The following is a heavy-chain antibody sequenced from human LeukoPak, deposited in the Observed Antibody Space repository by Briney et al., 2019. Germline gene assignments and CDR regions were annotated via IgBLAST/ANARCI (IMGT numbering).Heavy chain of an antibody. Sequence: PSETLSLTCAVYGGSFSDYYWSWIRQPPGKGLEWIGEINHSGSTTYNPSLKSRVTISLDTSKNQFSLGLSSVTAADTAVYYCAREGWILEWSKGSYYYYGMDVWGQGTTVTVSS. J-gene: IGHJ6*02. CDR3: AREGWILEWSKGSYYYYGMDV. D-gene: IGHD3-3*01. CDR2: INHSGST. CDR1: GGSFSDYY. V-gene: IGHV4-34*01.